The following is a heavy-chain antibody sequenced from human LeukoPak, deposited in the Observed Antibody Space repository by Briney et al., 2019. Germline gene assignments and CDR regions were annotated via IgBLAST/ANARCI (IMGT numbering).Heavy chain of an antibody. CDR2: INHGGST. J-gene: IGHJ4*02. D-gene: IGHD3-10*01. Sequence: AEPLSLSCAVYGGSFSGYYWCWLRQPPGKGLEWVGEINHGGSTTYNTSLQSRVTISADKSKNKSSLKLSSVTAANTAVYYCARFPFYYYGTWIYAETIDYWGQGTLVTVSS. CDR1: GGSFSGYY. CDR3: ARFPFYYYGTWIYAETIDY. V-gene: IGHV4-34*01.